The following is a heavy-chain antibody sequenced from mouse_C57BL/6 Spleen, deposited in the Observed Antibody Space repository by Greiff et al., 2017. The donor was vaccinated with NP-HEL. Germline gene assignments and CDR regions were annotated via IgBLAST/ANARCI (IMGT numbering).Heavy chain of an antibody. D-gene: IGHD2-4*01. CDR1: GYSITSGYY. CDR3: ARSVYDYDGAY. V-gene: IGHV3-6*01. Sequence: ESGPGLVKPSQSLSLTCSVTGYSITSGYYWNWIRQFPGNKLEWMGYISYDGSNNYNPSLKNRISITRDTSKNQFFLKLNSVTTEDTATYYCARSVYDYDGAYWGQGTLVTVSA. CDR2: ISYDGSN. J-gene: IGHJ3*01.